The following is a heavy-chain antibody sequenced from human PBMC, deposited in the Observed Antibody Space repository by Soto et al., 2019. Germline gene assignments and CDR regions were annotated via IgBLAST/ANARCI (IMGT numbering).Heavy chain of an antibody. CDR1: GGTFSSYA. CDR3: AWLRLGELSTNPSIDY. Sequence: QVQLVQSGAEVKKPGSSVNVSCKASGGTFSSYAISWVRQAPGQGLEWMGGIIPIFGTANYAQKFQGRVTITADESTSTAYMELSRLRSQDTAVYYCAWLRLGELSTNPSIDYWGQGTLVTVSS. V-gene: IGHV1-69*12. J-gene: IGHJ4*02. D-gene: IGHD3-16*02. CDR2: IIPIFGTA.